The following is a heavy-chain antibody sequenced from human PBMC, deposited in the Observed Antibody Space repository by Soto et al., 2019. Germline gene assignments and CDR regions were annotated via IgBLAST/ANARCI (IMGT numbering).Heavy chain of an antibody. V-gene: IGHV3-23*01. CDR1: GFTFSSCV. CDR2: ITDSGAGT. J-gene: IGHJ4*02. CDR3: AKGLINGRWYAAD. Sequence: EVHLLESGGGLVHPGASLRLSCGASGFTFSSCVMTWVRQAPGKGLEWVSGITDSGAGTYYADSVKGRFTISRDNSKNTVYVQMNTLRAEDTGVYYCAKGLINGRWYAADWGQGTLVTVSS. D-gene: IGHD6-13*01.